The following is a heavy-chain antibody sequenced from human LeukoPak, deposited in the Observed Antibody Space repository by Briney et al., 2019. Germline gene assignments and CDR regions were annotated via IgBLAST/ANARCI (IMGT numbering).Heavy chain of an antibody. CDR2: IYHSGST. CDR1: GYSISSGYY. D-gene: IGHD3-16*02. V-gene: IGHV4-38-2*01. Sequence: SETLSLTCAVSGYSISSGYYWGWIRQPPGKGLEWIGSIYHSGSTYYNPSLKSRVTISVDTSKNQFSLELSSVTAADTAVYYCARHGRSGDYVWGSYRFPHDYWGQGTLATVSS. J-gene: IGHJ4*02. CDR3: ARHGRSGDYVWGSYRFPHDY.